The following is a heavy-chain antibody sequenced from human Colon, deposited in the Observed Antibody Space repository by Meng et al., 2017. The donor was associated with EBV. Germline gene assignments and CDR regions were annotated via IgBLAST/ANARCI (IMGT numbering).Heavy chain of an antibody. CDR2: INHSGST. V-gene: IGHV4-34*01. CDR1: GVAFRGHY. J-gene: IGHJ4*02. Sequence: HGHLAQGGVGLVEPSETLALTWAGCGVAFRGHYWTWIRQPHGKELEWIGEINHSGSTNYNPSLKSRVTISTDTSKNQFSLKVKSVTAADTAVYFCARLYPPDQWLLTSDTSEYWGQGTLVTVSS. D-gene: IGHD6-19*01. CDR3: ARLYPPDQWLLTSDTSEY.